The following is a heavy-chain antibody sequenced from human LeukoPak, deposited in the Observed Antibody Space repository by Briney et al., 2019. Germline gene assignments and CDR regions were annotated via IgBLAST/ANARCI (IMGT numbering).Heavy chain of an antibody. CDR3: ARPSNEGQWLVGQGVDY. CDR1: GFTFSSYT. CDR2: ISTSSSYI. V-gene: IGHV3-21*01. J-gene: IGHJ4*02. Sequence: GGSLRLSCAASGFTFSSYTMNWVRQAPGRGLEWASSISTSSSYIYYADSVKGRFTISRDNAKNSLYLQMNSLRVEDTAVYYCARPSNEGQWLVGQGVDYWGQGTLVTVSS. D-gene: IGHD6-19*01.